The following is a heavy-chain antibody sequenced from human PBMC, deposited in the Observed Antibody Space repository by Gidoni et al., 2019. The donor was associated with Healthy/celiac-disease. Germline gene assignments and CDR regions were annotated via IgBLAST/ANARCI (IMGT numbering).Heavy chain of an antibody. Sequence: EVQLVESGGGLVQPGRSLRLSCAASGFTFDVYAMHWVRQAPGKGLEWVSGISWNSGSIGYADSVKGRFTISRDNAKNSLYLQMNSLRAEDTALYYCAKGSWDCSGGSCYYYYGMDVWGQGTTVTVSS. D-gene: IGHD2-15*01. CDR3: AKGSWDCSGGSCYYYYGMDV. CDR1: GFTFDVYA. J-gene: IGHJ6*02. CDR2: ISWNSGSI. V-gene: IGHV3-9*01.